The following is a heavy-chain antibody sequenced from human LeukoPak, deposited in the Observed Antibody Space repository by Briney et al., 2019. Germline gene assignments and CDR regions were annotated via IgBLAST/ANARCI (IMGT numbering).Heavy chain of an antibody. CDR2: ISAYNGNT. CDR1: GYGFTSCG. V-gene: IGHV1-18*01. CDR3: ARPRLRYFDWLSPPTLPDV. D-gene: IGHD3-9*01. Sequence: AASVTLSCKASGYGFTSCGISWGWLAPGQGNEWVGWISAYNGNTNYAQKLQDRVTMTTDTSTSTAYMELRSLRSDDTAVYYCARPRLRYFDWLSPPTLPDVWGQGTTVTVSS. J-gene: IGHJ6*02.